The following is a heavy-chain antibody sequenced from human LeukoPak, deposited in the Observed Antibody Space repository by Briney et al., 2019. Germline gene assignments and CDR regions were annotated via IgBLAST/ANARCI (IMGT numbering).Heavy chain of an antibody. J-gene: IGHJ4*02. CDR3: AKDLHYGSADY. V-gene: IGHV3-74*01. CDR1: GFTFSSYW. D-gene: IGHD3-10*01. CDR2: INNDGSST. Sequence: PGGSLRLSCGASGFTFSSYWMHWVRQAPGKGLVWVSRINNDGSSTSYADSVQGRFTISRDNAKNALYLQMNSLRAEDTAVYYCAKDLHYGSADYWGQGTLVTVSS.